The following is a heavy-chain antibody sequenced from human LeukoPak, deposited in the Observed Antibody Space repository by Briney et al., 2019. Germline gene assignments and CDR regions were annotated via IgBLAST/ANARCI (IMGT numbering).Heavy chain of an antibody. CDR2: ISGSGGST. D-gene: IGHD3-9*01. CDR3: AKDVLRYFDWTNDY. Sequence: GGSLRLSCAASGFIFSSYAMSWVRQAPGKGLEWVSAISGSGGSTYYADSVKGRFTISRDNSKNTLYLQMNSLRAEDTAVYYCAKDVLRYFDWTNDYWGQGTLVTVSS. V-gene: IGHV3-23*01. J-gene: IGHJ4*02. CDR1: GFIFSSYA.